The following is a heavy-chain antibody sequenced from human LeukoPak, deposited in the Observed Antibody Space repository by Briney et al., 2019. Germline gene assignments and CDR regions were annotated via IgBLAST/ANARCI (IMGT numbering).Heavy chain of an antibody. V-gene: IGHV1-69*01. CDR3: TREWGRREGRIVVVPAAPFDP. CDR1: GGTFSSYA. CDR2: IIPFFGTA. J-gene: IGHJ5*02. D-gene: IGHD2-2*01. Sequence: SVKVSCKASGGTFSSYAISWVRQAPGQGLEWMGGIIPFFGTANYAQKFQGRVTITADESTSTAYMELSSLRSEDTAVYYCTREWGRREGRIVVVPAAPFDPWGQGTLVTVSS.